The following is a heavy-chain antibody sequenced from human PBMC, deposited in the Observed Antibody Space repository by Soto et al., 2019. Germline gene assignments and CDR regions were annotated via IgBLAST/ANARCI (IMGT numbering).Heavy chain of an antibody. CDR3: ATVGAIASDY. Sequence: PSETLSLTCTVSGGSISSSSYYWGWIRQPPGKGLEWIGSIYYSGSTYYNPSLKSRVTMTEDTSTDTAYMELGSLRSEDTAVYYCATVGAIASDYWGQGTLVTVSS. V-gene: IGHV4-39*07. D-gene: IGHD1-26*01. CDR1: GGSISSSSYY. CDR2: IYYSGST. J-gene: IGHJ4*02.